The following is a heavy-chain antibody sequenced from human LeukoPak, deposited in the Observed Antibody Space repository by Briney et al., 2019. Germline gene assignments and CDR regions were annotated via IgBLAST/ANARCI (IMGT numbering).Heavy chain of an antibody. J-gene: IGHJ1*01. CDR2: ISGSGGST. V-gene: IGHV3-23*01. D-gene: IGHD3-22*01. Sequence: GGSLRLSCAASGFTFNTYGMNWVRQAPGKGLEWVSAISGSGGSTYYADSVKGRFTISRDNSKNTLYLQMNSLRAEDTAVYYCAKDPYYYDSSGYYPRGQGTLVTVSS. CDR1: GFTFNTYG. CDR3: AKDPYYYDSSGYYP.